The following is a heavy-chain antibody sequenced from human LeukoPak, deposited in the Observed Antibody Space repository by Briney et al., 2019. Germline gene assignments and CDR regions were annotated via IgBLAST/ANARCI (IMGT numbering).Heavy chain of an antibody. Sequence: ASVKVSCKASGYSFTDYYIHWVRQAPGQGLEWMGWINPNSGGTKYAQKFQGRVTMTRDTSTSAAYVELSRLRSDDTAMYHCATLGSPNFDNWGQGTLVTVSS. V-gene: IGHV1-2*02. CDR2: INPNSGGT. CDR1: GYSFTDYY. CDR3: ATLGSPNFDN. D-gene: IGHD2-15*01. J-gene: IGHJ4*02.